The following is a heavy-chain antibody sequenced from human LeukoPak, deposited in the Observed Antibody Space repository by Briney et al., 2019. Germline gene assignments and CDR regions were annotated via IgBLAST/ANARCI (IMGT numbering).Heavy chain of an antibody. CDR1: GFTSSSYW. V-gene: IGHV3-23*01. D-gene: IGHD1-26*01. CDR3: AKWARWELLSSLYYYYYGMDV. J-gene: IGHJ6*02. CDR2: ISGDGGSR. Sequence: SGGSLRLSCVASGFTSSSYWMNWVRQAPGKGLAWVSAISGDGGSRYYADSVLVRFTISRDNSQNTLYLEMNSLRGEDTVVYYCAKWARWELLSSLYYYYYGMDVWGQGTTVTVSS.